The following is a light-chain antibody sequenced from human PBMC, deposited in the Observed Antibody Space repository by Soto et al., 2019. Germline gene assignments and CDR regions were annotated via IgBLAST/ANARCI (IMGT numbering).Light chain of an antibody. CDR1: QSVRSRY. CDR2: DAS. CDR3: QQYHNWPPLT. Sequence: EFVVTQSPGTLSLSLGERATLSCRTSQSVRSRYLAWYQQKPGQAPTLLIYDASSRPGGIPDRFIGSGSGTDFTLTISRLEPEDFAVYYCQQYHNWPPLTFGGGTKVDIK. J-gene: IGKJ4*01. V-gene: IGKV3-20*01.